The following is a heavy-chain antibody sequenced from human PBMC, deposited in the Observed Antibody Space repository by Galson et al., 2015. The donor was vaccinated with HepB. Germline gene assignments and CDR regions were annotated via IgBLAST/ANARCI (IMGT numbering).Heavy chain of an antibody. D-gene: IGHD3-3*01. CDR1: GFTFSSYS. CDR2: ISSSSSYI. J-gene: IGHJ3*02. V-gene: IGHV3-21*01. Sequence: SLRLSCAASGFTFSSYSMNWVRQAPGKGLEWVSSISSSSSYIYYADSVKGRFTISRDNAKNSLYLQMNSLRAEDTAVYYCARVEYYPIRITIFGVSSPHAFDIWGQGTMVTASS. CDR3: ARVEYYPIRITIFGVSSPHAFDI.